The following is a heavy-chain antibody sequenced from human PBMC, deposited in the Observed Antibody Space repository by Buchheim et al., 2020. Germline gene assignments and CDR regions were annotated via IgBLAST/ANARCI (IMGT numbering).Heavy chain of an antibody. J-gene: IGHJ4*02. Sequence: QVQLVQSGAELKKPGASVKISCKASGYTFSTHVLHWVRQAPGQRLEWMGWIKPDTASTNFSPKFQGRVTITTDPSASTAYMELSSLKSEDTSVYYCARVRVPGYSYGYGHDFWGQGTL. CDR1: GYTFSTHV. CDR2: IKPDTAST. CDR3: ARVRVPGYSYGYGHDF. D-gene: IGHD5-18*01. V-gene: IGHV1-3*01.